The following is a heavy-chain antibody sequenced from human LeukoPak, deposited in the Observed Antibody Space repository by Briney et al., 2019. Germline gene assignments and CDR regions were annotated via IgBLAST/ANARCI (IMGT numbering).Heavy chain of an antibody. CDR2: LSSSGSAF. J-gene: IGHJ4*02. Sequence: GGSLRLSCEDSGFTFRSHEMNWVRQAPGKGLEWIAYLSSSGSAFSYADSVKGRFTIARDNAKNSVYLEMNSLRADDTAVYYCARSARLMKGVVEVTALYDWGQGTLVTVSS. CDR1: GFTFRSHE. D-gene: IGHD3-3*01. V-gene: IGHV3-48*03. CDR3: ARSARLMKGVVEVTALYD.